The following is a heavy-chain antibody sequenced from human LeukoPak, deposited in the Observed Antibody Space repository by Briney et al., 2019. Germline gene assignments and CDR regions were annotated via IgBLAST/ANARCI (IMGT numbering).Heavy chain of an antibody. J-gene: IGHJ6*03. Sequence: GGSPRLSCAASGFTFSSYAMHWVRQAPGKGLEWVAVISYDGGNKYYADSVKGRFTISRDNSKNTLYLQMNSLRAEDTAVYYCARGNKDIVVVPAAIYYYYYMDVWGKGTTVTVSS. CDR2: ISYDGGNK. V-gene: IGHV3-30*01. CDR1: GFTFSSYA. CDR3: ARGNKDIVVVPAAIYYYYYMDV. D-gene: IGHD2-2*01.